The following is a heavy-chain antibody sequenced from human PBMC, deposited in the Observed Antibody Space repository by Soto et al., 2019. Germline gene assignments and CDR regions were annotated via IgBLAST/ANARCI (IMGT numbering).Heavy chain of an antibody. CDR2: IIPIFGTP. CDR3: ARGYTDYDDHSSYFDS. D-gene: IGHD3-22*01. Sequence: QVQLVPSGAEVKKPGSSVTVSCKASGGTCSTSLISWVRQSPGQGLELMGGIIPIFGTPNYAQKFQGSVTLTTDESTSTVYMDLNSLRSEDTGMYYCARGYTDYDDHSSYFDSWGQGTQVTVSS. CDR1: GGTCSTSL. V-gene: IGHV1-69*01. J-gene: IGHJ4*02.